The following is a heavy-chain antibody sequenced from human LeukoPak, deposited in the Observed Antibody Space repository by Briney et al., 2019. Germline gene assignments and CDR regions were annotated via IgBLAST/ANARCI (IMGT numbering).Heavy chain of an antibody. V-gene: IGHV5-51*01. D-gene: IGHD4-17*01. J-gene: IGHJ4*02. CDR3: ARHQGHYGDYPDY. CDR2: IYPGDSDT. Sequence: GESLKISGKGSGYSLTSYWSSWVRQMHGKELEWMGIIYPGDSDTRYSPSFQGQVTISADKSISTAYLQWSSLKASDTAMYYCARHQGHYGDYPDYWGQGTLVTVSS. CDR1: GYSLTSYW.